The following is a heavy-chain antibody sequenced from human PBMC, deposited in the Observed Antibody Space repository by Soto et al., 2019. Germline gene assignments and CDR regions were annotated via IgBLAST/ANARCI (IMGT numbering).Heavy chain of an antibody. J-gene: IGHJ6*02. D-gene: IGHD5-18*01. Sequence: GGSLRLSCAASGFTFSRDWMSWVRHAPGKGLEWVANIKQDGSEKYYVDSVKGRFTISRDNAKNSLYLQMNSLRAEDTAVYYCARGSALDSYGTYGMDVWGQGTTVTVSS. CDR2: IKQDGSEK. CDR1: GFTFSRDW. V-gene: IGHV3-7*01. CDR3: ARGSALDSYGTYGMDV.